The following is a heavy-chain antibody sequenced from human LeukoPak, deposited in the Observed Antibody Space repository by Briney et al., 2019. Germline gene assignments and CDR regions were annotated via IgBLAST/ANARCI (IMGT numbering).Heavy chain of an antibody. Sequence: GGSLRLSCAASGFTFDDYAMHWVRQAPGRGLEWVSLISRDSGYTYYAASVKGRFTISRDNSKNSLYLQMTSLRTEDTALYYCAKVAYSTSADYWGQGTLVTVSS. D-gene: IGHD6-6*01. J-gene: IGHJ4*02. CDR2: ISRDSGYT. V-gene: IGHV3-43*02. CDR1: GFTFDDYA. CDR3: AKVAYSTSADY.